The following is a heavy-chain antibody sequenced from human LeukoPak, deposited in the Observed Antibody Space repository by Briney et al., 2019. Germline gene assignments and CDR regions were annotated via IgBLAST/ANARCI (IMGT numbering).Heavy chain of an antibody. Sequence: GGSLRLSCAAAGFTFIRYSMNWVRQAPGKGLEWISHISSDSTTYYAGSVKGRFTISRDNAKNLLSLQMNSLRAEDTAVYYCARDQYYAFDIWGQGTMVTVSS. CDR1: GFTFIRYS. D-gene: IGHD2/OR15-2a*01. J-gene: IGHJ3*02. V-gene: IGHV3-48*01. CDR2: ISSDSTT. CDR3: ARDQYYAFDI.